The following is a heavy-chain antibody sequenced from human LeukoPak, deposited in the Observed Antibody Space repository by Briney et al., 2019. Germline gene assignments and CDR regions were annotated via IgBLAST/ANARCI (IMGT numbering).Heavy chain of an antibody. CDR3: ARAGNIRFDY. Sequence: GGSLRLSCAASGFTVSSNYMSWVRQAPGKRLEWVSVIYSGGSAYYADSVKGRFTISRDNSKNTLYLQMNSLRAEDTAVYYCARAGNIRFDYWGQGTLVTVSS. V-gene: IGHV3-66*01. CDR2: IYSGGSA. CDR1: GFTVSSNY. D-gene: IGHD1/OR15-1a*01. J-gene: IGHJ4*02.